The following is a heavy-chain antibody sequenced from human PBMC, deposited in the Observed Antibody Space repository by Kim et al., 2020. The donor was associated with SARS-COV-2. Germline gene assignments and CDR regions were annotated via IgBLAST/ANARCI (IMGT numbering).Heavy chain of an antibody. J-gene: IGHJ4*02. D-gene: IGHD2-2*01. CDR2: ISSSSSYI. Sequence: GGSLRLSCAASGFTFSSYSMNWVRQAPGKGLEWVSSISSSSSYIYYADSVKGRFTISRDNAKNSLYLQMNSLRAEDTAVYYCARVGPAALDSTYYFDYWGQGTLVTVSS. V-gene: IGHV3-21*01. CDR1: GFTFSSYS. CDR3: ARVGPAALDSTYYFDY.